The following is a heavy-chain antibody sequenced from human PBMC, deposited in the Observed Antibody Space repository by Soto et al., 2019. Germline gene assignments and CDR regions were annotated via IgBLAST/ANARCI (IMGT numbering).Heavy chain of an antibody. CDR1: GFSFDEYA. J-gene: IGHJ6*03. CDR3: AKGFCSSAKCYTYYYMDV. V-gene: IGHV3-9*01. D-gene: IGHD2-2*01. CDR2: VSWNSGTV. Sequence: EVQLVESGGTLVQPGRSLRLSCAASGFSFDEYAMHWVRQVPGKGLEWVSGVSWNSGTVGYGDSVKGRFTISRDNDKNSLYLQMNSLRAEDTAMYYCAKGFCSSAKCYTYYYMDVWGKGTAVTVSS.